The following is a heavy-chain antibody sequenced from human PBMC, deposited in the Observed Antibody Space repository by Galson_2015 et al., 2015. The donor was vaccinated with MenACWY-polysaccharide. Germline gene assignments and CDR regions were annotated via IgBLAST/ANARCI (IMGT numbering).Heavy chain of an antibody. CDR1: GFPFSSYS. Sequence: LSCAASGFPFSSYSMNWVRQAPGKGLEWVSSISSTSSYIYYADSVKGRFTISRDSAKNSLYLQMNILRAEDTAVYYCVRVGVPAAKAMDVWGEGTTVTVSS. CDR3: VRVGVPAAKAMDV. D-gene: IGHD2-2*01. J-gene: IGHJ6*04. CDR2: ISSTSSYI. V-gene: IGHV3-21*01.